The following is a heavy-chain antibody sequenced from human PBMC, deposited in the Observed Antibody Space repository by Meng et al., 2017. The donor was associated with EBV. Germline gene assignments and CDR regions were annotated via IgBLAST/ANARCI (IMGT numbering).Heavy chain of an antibody. J-gene: IGHJ4*02. CDR2: FLPTLGAP. V-gene: IGHV1-69*01. CDR1: GGPFRNYA. CDR3: ASESGRGYTPDY. D-gene: IGHD3-10*01. Sequence: GQLVQPAARGKRTGSSVKVSCNTSGGPFRNYAISWVRQAPGQGLEWLGGFLPTLGAPNYAQKFHGRVSITADESTSTHYMDLSSLRSEDTAVYYCASESGRGYTPDYWGQGTLVTVSS.